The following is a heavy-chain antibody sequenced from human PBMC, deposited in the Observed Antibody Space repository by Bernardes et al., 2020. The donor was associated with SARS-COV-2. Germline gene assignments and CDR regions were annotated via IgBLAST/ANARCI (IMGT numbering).Heavy chain of an antibody. CDR2: INPRVGST. D-gene: IGHD6-25*01. CDR1: GYTFTFYF. J-gene: IGHJ5*02. V-gene: IGHV1-46*03. CDR3: ARGTAGLTDDP. Sequence: ASVKVSCKASGYTFTFYFMHWVRQAPGQGLEWMGMINPRVGSTNYAQKFQGRVTMTRDTSTSTVYMELSSLRSDDTAVYFCARGTAGLTDDPWGQGTLVTVSS.